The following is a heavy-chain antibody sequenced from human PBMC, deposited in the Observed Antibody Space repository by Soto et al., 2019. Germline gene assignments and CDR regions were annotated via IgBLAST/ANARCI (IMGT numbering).Heavy chain of an antibody. Sequence: QVQLVQSGAEVKKPGSSVNVSCKTSGGTFGNSAVTWVRQAPGQGLEWLGGIVPMFGTANYAQKFQGRVTMAAEHVTSIVDINILSMKTHVSAVMYRARDRAPHSAFWSGPLGGERFDRWGKGTLVFVSS. CDR3: ARDRAPHSAFWSGPLGGERFDR. CDR2: IVPMFGTA. V-gene: IGHV1-69*12. D-gene: IGHD3-3*01. CDR1: GGTFGNSA. J-gene: IGHJ5*02.